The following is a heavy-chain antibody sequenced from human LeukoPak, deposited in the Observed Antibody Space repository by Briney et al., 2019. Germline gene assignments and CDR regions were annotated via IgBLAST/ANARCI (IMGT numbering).Heavy chain of an antibody. Sequence: NSSETLSLTCTVSGDSISSGDYYWSWIRQPAGKGLEWIGRISSSGSTNYNPSLKSRVTISVDTSKNQFSLKLSSVTAADTAVYYCARRIVAAAGWDPWGQGTLVTVSS. J-gene: IGHJ5*02. CDR1: GDSISSGDYY. D-gene: IGHD6-13*01. CDR2: ISSSGST. CDR3: ARRIVAAAGWDP. V-gene: IGHV4-61*02.